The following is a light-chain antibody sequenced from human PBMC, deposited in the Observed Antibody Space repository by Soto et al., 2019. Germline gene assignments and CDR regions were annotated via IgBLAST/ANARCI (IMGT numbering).Light chain of an antibody. Sequence: QSALTQPASVSGSPGQSITISCTGTSSDVGSYNLVSWYQQHPGKAPKLMIYEASERPSGVSNRFSGSKSGNTASLTISGLQAEDEADYYCCSYAGRSTYVFGTGTKVTVL. V-gene: IGLV2-23*01. CDR3: CSYAGRSTYV. CDR2: EAS. J-gene: IGLJ1*01. CDR1: SSDVGSYNL.